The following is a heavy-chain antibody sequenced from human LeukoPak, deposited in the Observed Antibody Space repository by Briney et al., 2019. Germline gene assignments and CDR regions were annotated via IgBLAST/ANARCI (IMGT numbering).Heavy chain of an antibody. CDR2: ISAYNGNT. CDR1: GYTFTSYG. V-gene: IGHV1-18*04. J-gene: IGHJ4*02. CDR3: ARVYLHMVRGVRNYYFDY. D-gene: IGHD3-10*01. Sequence: GASVKVCCKASGYTFTSYGISWVRQAPGQGLEWMRWISAYNGNTNYAQKLQGRVTMTTDTSTSTAYMELRSLRSDDTAVYYCARVYLHMVRGVRNYYFDYWGQGTLVTVSS.